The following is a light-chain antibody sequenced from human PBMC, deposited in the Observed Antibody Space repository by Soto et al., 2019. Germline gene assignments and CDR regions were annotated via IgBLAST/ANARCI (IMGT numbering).Light chain of an antibody. V-gene: IGKV1-39*01. CDR1: RTINTY. CDR3: QQYYNYPWT. J-gene: IGKJ1*01. Sequence: DVRMTQSPSSLSASVGHTITITCRASRTINTYLNWFQQKPGEPPRLLIYGASTLHDGVPSRFSGSGSGADFTLTISSLQPDDFATYYCQQYYNYPWTFGQGTKVDIK. CDR2: GAS.